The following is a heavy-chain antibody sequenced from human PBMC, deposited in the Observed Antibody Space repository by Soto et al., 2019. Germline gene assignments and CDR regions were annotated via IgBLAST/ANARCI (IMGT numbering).Heavy chain of an antibody. V-gene: IGHV3-23*01. D-gene: IGHD6-19*01. CDR2: VSESGATT. Sequence: GGSLRLSCVASGYIFSNYAMSWVRQAPGKGLEWVSAVSESGATTYYTDSVRGRFTISRDNSKSTLYLQLNSLRAEDTAIYFCARCTVETIVSRGWCNWIDPWGQGTLVSVSS. J-gene: IGHJ5*02. CDR1: GYIFSNYA. CDR3: ARCTVETIVSRGWCNWIDP.